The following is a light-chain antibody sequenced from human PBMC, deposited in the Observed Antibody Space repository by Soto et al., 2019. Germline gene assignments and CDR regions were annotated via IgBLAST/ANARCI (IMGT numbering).Light chain of an antibody. CDR3: QQYYSIPRT. CDR1: QSVLYSSNNKNY. V-gene: IGKV4-1*01. Sequence: DVVMTQSPDSLAVSLGERATINCKSSQSVLYSSNNKNYLAWYQQTPGQPPKLLIYWASTRESGVPDRFSGSGSGTDFTLTIVSLQAEDVAVYYCQQYYSIPRTFGGGTKVEIK. CDR2: WAS. J-gene: IGKJ4*01.